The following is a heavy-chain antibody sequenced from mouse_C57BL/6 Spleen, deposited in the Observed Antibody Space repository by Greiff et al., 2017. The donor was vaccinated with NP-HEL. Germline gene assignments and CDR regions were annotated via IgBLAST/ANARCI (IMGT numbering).Heavy chain of an antibody. CDR1: GYSFTGYY. J-gene: IGHJ3*01. Sequence: VQLQQSGPELVKPGASVKISCKASGYSFTGYYMNWVKQSPEKSLEWIGEINPSTGGTTYNQKFKAKATLTVDKSSSTAYMQLKSLTSEDSAVYYCASLDGYYKGFAYWGQGTLVTVSA. D-gene: IGHD2-3*01. V-gene: IGHV1-42*01. CDR2: INPSTGGT. CDR3: ASLDGYYKGFAY.